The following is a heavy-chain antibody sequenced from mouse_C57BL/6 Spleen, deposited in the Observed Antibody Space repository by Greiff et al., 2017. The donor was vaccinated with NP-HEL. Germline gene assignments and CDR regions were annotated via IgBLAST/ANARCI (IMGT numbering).Heavy chain of an antibody. CDR2: INPNNGGT. Sequence: VQLKESGPELVKPGASVKMSCKASGYTFPDYNMHWVKQSHGKSLEWIGYINPNNGGTSYNPKFKGKATLTVNKSSSTAYMELRSLTSEDSAVYYCASHGWFAYWGQGTLVTVSA. CDR1: GYTFPDYN. CDR3: ASHGWFAY. J-gene: IGHJ3*01. V-gene: IGHV1-22*01.